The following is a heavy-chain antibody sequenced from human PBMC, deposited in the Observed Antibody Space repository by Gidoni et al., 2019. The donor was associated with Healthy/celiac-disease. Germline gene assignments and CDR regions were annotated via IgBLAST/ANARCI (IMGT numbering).Heavy chain of an antibody. V-gene: IGHV4-34*01. Sequence: QVQLQQCGAGLLKPSETLSITCAVYGGSFRGYYWSWIRQPPGKGLEWIGEIKHSVSPNYNPSLKSRVTISVDTSKNQFSLKLSSVTAADTAVYYCARRYYDFWSGQTKNNWFDPWGQGTLVTVSS. CDR2: IKHSVSP. CDR1: GGSFRGYY. CDR3: ARRYYDFWSGQTKNNWFDP. J-gene: IGHJ5*02. D-gene: IGHD3-3*01.